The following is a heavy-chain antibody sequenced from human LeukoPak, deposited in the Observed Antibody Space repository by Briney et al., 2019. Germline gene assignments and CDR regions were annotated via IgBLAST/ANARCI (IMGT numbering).Heavy chain of an antibody. Sequence: SEALSLTCAVSGYSISSNHWWGWIRQPPGKGLEWIGYIFYAGSTYYNPSLKSRVTMSVDTSKNQFSLRLSSVTAVDTAVYYCARIGPILGAAWVDYWGQGTLVSVSS. J-gene: IGHJ4*02. CDR2: IFYAGST. CDR3: ARIGPILGAAWVDY. V-gene: IGHV4-28*01. CDR1: GYSISSNHW. D-gene: IGHD3-3*02.